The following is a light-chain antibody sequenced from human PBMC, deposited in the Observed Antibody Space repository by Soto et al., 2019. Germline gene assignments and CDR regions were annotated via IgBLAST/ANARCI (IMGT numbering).Light chain of an antibody. V-gene: IGLV2-11*01. J-gene: IGLJ2*01. Sequence: QSVRTQPRSVSGSPGQSFTISCTGTSSDVGGYDFVSWYQQHPGKAPKLMISDVSKRPSGVPDRFSGSKSGNTASLTISGLQAEDEAAYYCCSYAGDLALFGGGTKVTVL. CDR3: CSYAGDLAL. CDR2: DVS. CDR1: SSDVGGYDF.